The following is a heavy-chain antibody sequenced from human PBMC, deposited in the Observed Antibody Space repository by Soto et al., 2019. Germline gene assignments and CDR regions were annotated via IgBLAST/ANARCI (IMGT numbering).Heavy chain of an antibody. J-gene: IGHJ4*02. V-gene: IGHV4-39*01. Sequence: SETLSLTCSVSGGSISSSSYHWGWIRQPPGKGLEWIGSIYHSGSTYYNPSLKSRVTISVDTSKNQFSLKLSSVTAADTAVYYCGRQGYCSGGSCYAAVVDYWGQGTLVTVSS. CDR1: GGSISSSSYH. D-gene: IGHD2-15*01. CDR2: IYHSGST. CDR3: GRQGYCSGGSCYAAVVDY.